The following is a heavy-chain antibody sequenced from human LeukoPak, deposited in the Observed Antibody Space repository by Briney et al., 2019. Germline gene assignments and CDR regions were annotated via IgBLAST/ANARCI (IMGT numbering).Heavy chain of an antibody. CDR3: ARALGHDYVWGSYRFDY. J-gene: IGHJ4*02. CDR2: INPNSGGT. CDR1: GYTFTGYC. D-gene: IGHD3-16*02. Sequence: ASVKVSCKASGYTFTGYCMHWVRQAPGQGLEWMGWINPNSGGTNYAQKFQGRVTMTRDTSISTAYMELSRLRSDDTAVYYCARALGHDYVWGSYRFDYWGQGTLVTVSS. V-gene: IGHV1-2*02.